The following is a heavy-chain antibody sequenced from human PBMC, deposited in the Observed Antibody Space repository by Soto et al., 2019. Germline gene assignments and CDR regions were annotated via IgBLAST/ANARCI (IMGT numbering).Heavy chain of an antibody. Sequence: GSLRLSCAASGFTFSSYAMSWVRQAPGKGLEWVSAISGSGGSTYYADSVKGRFTISRDNSKNTLYLQMNSLRAEDTAVYYCAKDKEEDSSGWYGFDYWGQGTLVTVSS. V-gene: IGHV3-23*01. CDR1: GFTFSSYA. D-gene: IGHD6-19*01. CDR2: ISGSGGST. CDR3: AKDKEEDSSGWYGFDY. J-gene: IGHJ4*02.